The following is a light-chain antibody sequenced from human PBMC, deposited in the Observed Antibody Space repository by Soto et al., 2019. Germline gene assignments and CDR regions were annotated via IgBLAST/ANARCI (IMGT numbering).Light chain of an antibody. CDR2: DDS. V-gene: IGLV3-21*02. Sequence: SYELTQPPSVSVAPGQTARITCGGNNVGTYSVHWYQQKPGQAPVLVVYDDSDRPSGIPERFSGSTSGNTATLTISRVEAGDEAEYYCQLWDSSSDRYVFGTGTKVTV. CDR1: NVGTYS. J-gene: IGLJ1*01. CDR3: QLWDSSSDRYV.